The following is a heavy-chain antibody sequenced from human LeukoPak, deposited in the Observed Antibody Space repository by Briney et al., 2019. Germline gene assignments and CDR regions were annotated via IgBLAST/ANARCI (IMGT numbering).Heavy chain of an antibody. J-gene: IGHJ4*02. Sequence: SETLSLTCAVYGGSFSGYYWSWIRQPPGKGLEWIGEINHSGSTNYNPSLESRVTISVDTSKNQFSLKLSSVTAADTAVYYCAREANNYDYVWGSYRYKASYFDYWGQGTLVTVSS. D-gene: IGHD3-16*02. V-gene: IGHV4-34*01. CDR3: AREANNYDYVWGSYRYKASYFDY. CDR1: GGSFSGYY. CDR2: INHSGST.